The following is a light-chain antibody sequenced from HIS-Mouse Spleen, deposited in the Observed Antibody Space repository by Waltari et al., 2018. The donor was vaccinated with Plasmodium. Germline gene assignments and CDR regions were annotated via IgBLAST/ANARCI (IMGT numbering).Light chain of an antibody. J-gene: IGKJ1*01. CDR2: GAS. CDR1: QSVSSN. Sequence: EIVMTHSPATLSVSPGERATLSCRASQSVSSNLAWYQQNPGQAPRLLIYGASTRATGIPARFSGSGSGTEFTLTISSMQSEDVAVYYCQQYNNWPPWTFGQGTKVEIK. CDR3: QQYNNWPPWT. V-gene: IGKV3-15*01.